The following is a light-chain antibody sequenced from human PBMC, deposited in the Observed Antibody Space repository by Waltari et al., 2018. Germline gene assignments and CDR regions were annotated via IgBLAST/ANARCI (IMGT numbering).Light chain of an antibody. Sequence: DIQMTQSPSSLSASVGDRVTITCRAIENVNNYLHWYQQKPGKAPKLLIYKASTLQSGVPSRFSGSGSWTDYTFTIISLQSEDVATYYCQHAYGVPYSFGQGTKVEIK. CDR1: ENVNNY. CDR2: KAS. V-gene: IGKV1-39*02. J-gene: IGKJ2*03. CDR3: QHAYGVPYS.